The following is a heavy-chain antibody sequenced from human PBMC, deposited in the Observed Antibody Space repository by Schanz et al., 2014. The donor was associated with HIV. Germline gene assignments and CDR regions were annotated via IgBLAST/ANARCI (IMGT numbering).Heavy chain of an antibody. CDR2: INSDGSST. CDR3: AKDRFEHFYYSSGPYDYFDY. CDR1: GFTFSSYW. D-gene: IGHD3-22*01. Sequence: VQLVESGGGVVQPGRSLRLSCAASGFTFSSYWMHWVRQAPGKGLVWVSRINSDGSSTSYADSVKGRFTISRDNAKNTLSLQMNSLRAEDTAVYYCAKDRFEHFYYSSGPYDYFDYWGQGTLVTVSS. J-gene: IGHJ4*02. V-gene: IGHV3-74*01.